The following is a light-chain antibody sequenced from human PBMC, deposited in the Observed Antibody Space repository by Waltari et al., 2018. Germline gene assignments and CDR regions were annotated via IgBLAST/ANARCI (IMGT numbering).Light chain of an antibody. Sequence: QSALTQPPPASGSPGQSVTLSCTGTSSDVGGYHYVSWYQHHPGKAPKFMIYEVSKRPSGVPDRFSGSKSGNTASLTVSGLQAEDEADYYCSSYAGSNTWVFGGGTKLTVL. V-gene: IGLV2-8*01. CDR2: EVS. CDR3: SSYAGSNTWV. J-gene: IGLJ3*02. CDR1: SSDVGGYHY.